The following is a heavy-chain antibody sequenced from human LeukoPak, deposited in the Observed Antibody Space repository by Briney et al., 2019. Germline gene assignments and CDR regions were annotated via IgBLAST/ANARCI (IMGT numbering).Heavy chain of an antibody. V-gene: IGHV3-23*01. D-gene: IGHD3-3*01. J-gene: IGHJ6*02. CDR3: AKDYYDFWSGKYASYGMDV. CDR2: ISGSGGST. CDR1: GFTFSSYA. Sequence: QAGGSLRLSCAASGFTFSSYAMSWVRQAPGKGLEWVSAISGSGGSTYYADSVKVRFTISRDNSKNTLYLQMNSLRAEDTAVYYCAKDYYDFWSGKYASYGMDVWGQGTTVTVSS.